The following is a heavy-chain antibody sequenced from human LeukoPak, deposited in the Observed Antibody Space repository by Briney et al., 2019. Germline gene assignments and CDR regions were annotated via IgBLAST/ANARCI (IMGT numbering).Heavy chain of an antibody. D-gene: IGHD4-23*01. Sequence: SVKVSCKASGFTFTSSAMQRVRQARGQRLEWIGWIVVGSGNTNYAQKFQERVTITRDMSTSTAYMELSSLRSEDTAVYYCAAGSYYGGFSYDAFDIWGQGTMVTVSS. CDR1: GFTFTSSA. V-gene: IGHV1-58*02. CDR3: AAGSYYGGFSYDAFDI. CDR2: IVVGSGNT. J-gene: IGHJ3*02.